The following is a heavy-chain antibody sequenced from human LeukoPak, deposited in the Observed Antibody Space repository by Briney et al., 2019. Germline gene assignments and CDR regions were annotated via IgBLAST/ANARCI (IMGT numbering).Heavy chain of an antibody. CDR3: ARDRGPQPYYFDY. J-gene: IGHJ4*02. CDR2: ISYDGSDK. D-gene: IGHD3-10*01. CDR1: GFTFSSYG. V-gene: IGHV3-30*03. Sequence: GGSLRLSCAASGFTFSSYGMHWVRQAPGKGLEWVALISYDGSDKYYADSVKGRFTISRDNSKNTLYLQMNSLRAEDTAVYYCARDRGPQPYYFDYWGQGTLVTVSS.